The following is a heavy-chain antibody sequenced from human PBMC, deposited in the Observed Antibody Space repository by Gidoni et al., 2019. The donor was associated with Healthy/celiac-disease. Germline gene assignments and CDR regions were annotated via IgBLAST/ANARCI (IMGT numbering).Heavy chain of an antibody. Sequence: QVQLQESGPGLVKPSQTLSLTCTVSGDSISSVSYYWSWIRLPAGKGLEWIGRIYTSGSTNYNPSLKSRVTISVDTSKNQFSLKLSSVTAADTAVYYCAREWYASSWYSEYYFDYWGQGTLVTVSS. D-gene: IGHD6-13*01. J-gene: IGHJ4*02. CDR3: AREWYASSWYSEYYFDY. V-gene: IGHV4-61*02. CDR2: IYTSGST. CDR1: GDSISSVSYY.